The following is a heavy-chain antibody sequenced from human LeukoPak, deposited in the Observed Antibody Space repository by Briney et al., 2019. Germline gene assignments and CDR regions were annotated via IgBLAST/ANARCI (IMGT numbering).Heavy chain of an antibody. D-gene: IGHD2-2*01. V-gene: IGHV3-23*01. CDR2: ISASGTGT. Sequence: GGSLRPSCAASGFTFSSYGMSWVRQTPGKGLEWVSAISASGTGTYFADSVKGRFTISRDNSKNTLYLQMNSLRAEDTAVYYCAKLSTSPYYFDYWGQGTLVTVSS. CDR1: GFTFSSYG. CDR3: AKLSTSPYYFDY. J-gene: IGHJ4*02.